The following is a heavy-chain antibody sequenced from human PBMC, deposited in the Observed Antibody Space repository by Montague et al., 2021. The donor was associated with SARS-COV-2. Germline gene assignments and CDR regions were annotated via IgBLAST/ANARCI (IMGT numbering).Heavy chain of an antibody. Sequence: SETLSLTCAAYGGSFSGYYWSWIRQPPGKGLEWIGEINHSGSTNYNPSLKSRVTISVDTSKNQFSLKLSSVTAADTAVYYCASGRMLRTQWFDYYYYGMDVWGQGTTVTVSS. CDR3: ASGRMLRTQWFDYYYYGMDV. V-gene: IGHV4-34*01. CDR1: GGSFSGYY. D-gene: IGHD3-10*01. J-gene: IGHJ6*02. CDR2: INHSGST.